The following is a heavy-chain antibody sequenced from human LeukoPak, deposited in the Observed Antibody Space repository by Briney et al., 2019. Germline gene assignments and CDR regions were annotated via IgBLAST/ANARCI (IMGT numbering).Heavy chain of an antibody. Sequence: GGSLRLSCAASVFSFSTYAMHWVRQAPDKGLEWVAIISYDGNNNYYADSVKGRITISTDNSKKTLYLKMNTLGAEDTAVYYCARTLYAGYEAFDCWGQGTLVTVSS. CDR3: ARTLYAGYEAFDC. CDR2: ISYDGNNN. J-gene: IGHJ4*02. V-gene: IGHV3-30*01. CDR1: VFSFSTYA. D-gene: IGHD5-12*01.